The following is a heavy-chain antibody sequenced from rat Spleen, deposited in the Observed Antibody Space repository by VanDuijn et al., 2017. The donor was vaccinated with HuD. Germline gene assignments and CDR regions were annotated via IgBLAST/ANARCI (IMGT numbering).Heavy chain of an antibody. D-gene: IGHD1-3*01. CDR2: ISYDGSST. CDR1: GFTFSNYD. Sequence: EVQLVESDGGLVQPGRSLKLSCAASGFTFSNYDMAWVRQAPKKGLEWVATISYDGSSTNYRESVKGRLTISRDNSKSTLYLQMDSLRSEDTATYYCVRSLLTTVAGLDYWGQGVMVTVSS. CDR3: VRSLLTTVAGLDY. J-gene: IGHJ2*01. V-gene: IGHV5-17*01.